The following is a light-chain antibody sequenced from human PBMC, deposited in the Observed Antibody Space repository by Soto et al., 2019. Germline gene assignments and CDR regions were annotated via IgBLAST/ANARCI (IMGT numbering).Light chain of an antibody. CDR3: QQYGSSPYT. CDR2: GAS. V-gene: IGKV3-20*01. Sequence: EIVVTQSPGTLSLSPGEIATLSCRASQSVSSNYLAWYQQKPGQTPRLLIYGASSRATGIPDRFSGSGSGTDFTLTISRLEPEDFAVYYCQQYGSSPYTFGQGTKLEIK. J-gene: IGKJ2*01. CDR1: QSVSSNY.